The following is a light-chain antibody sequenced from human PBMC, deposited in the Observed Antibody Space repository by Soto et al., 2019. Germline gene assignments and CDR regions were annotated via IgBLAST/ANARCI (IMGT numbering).Light chain of an antibody. CDR3: SSYAGAITFYV. V-gene: IGLV2-23*02. CDR1: SSDVGTYTL. Sequence: QSVLTQPASLSGSPGQSITIACTGTSSDVGTYTLVSWYQQHPGKAPKLVIYEVNKRPAGVSKRFSGAKSGDTASLTIAGLQAEDEADYYCSSYAGAITFYVFGTGTKLAVL. J-gene: IGLJ1*01. CDR2: EVN.